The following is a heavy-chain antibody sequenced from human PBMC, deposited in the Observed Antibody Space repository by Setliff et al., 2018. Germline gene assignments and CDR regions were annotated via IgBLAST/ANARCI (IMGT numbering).Heavy chain of an antibody. J-gene: IGHJ4*02. CDR1: GYSFTNYG. CDR3: ARGPPDFVVVPAAAKFDY. CDR2: NSV. Sequence: GASVKVSCKTSGYSFTNYGINWVRQAPGQGLEWMGWNSVYAREFQGRVTMTIDTPTSTAYMELGSLRSDDTAVYYCARGPPDFVVVPAAAKFDYWGPGTLVTVSS. V-gene: IGHV1-18*01. D-gene: IGHD2-2*01.